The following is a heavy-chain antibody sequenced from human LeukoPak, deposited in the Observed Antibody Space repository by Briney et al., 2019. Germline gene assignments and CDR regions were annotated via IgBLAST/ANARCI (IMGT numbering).Heavy chain of an antibody. CDR1: GGSISSGGYS. V-gene: IGHV4-30-2*01. CDR3: ASGPSPHTIFGVPPLWGREEDAFDI. Sequence: PSETLSLTCAVSGGSISSGGYSWSWIRQPPEKGLEWIGYIYHSGSTYYNPSLKSRVTISVDRSKNQFSLKLSSVTAADTAVYYCASGPSPHTIFGVPPLWGREEDAFDIWGQGTMVTVSS. J-gene: IGHJ3*02. CDR2: IYHSGST. D-gene: IGHD3-3*01.